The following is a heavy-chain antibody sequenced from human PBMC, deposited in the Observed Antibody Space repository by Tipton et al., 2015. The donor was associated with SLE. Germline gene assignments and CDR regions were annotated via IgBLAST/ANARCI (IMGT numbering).Heavy chain of an antibody. CDR3: ARVEYDAYDLPQFAL. D-gene: IGHD3-3*01. V-gene: IGHV4-59*01. CDR1: GGSISNYY. Sequence: TLSLTCTVSGGSISNYYWNWIRQPPGKGLEWIGYIYYSGSTNYNPSLKSRVTISVDTSKIQFSLRLNSVTAADTAIYYCARVEYDAYDLPQFALWGQGALVTVSS. J-gene: IGHJ4*02. CDR2: IYYSGST.